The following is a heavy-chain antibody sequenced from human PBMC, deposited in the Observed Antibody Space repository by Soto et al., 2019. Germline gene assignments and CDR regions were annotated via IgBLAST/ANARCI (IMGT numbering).Heavy chain of an antibody. J-gene: IGHJ4*02. CDR2: IYWDADK. CDR1: GFSLTTSGVG. V-gene: IGHV2-5*02. Sequence: QITLNESGPTVVRPTETLTLTCRFSGFSLTTSGVGVGWIRQSPGKAPEWLALIYWDADKRYSASLKSRLTIAKDTSKHQVVLTVSDLDSTDTATYYCAHRVLRMVVGLVTTTAIYFDFWGQGTPVAVSS. D-gene: IGHD3-3*01. CDR3: AHRVLRMVVGLVTTTAIYFDF.